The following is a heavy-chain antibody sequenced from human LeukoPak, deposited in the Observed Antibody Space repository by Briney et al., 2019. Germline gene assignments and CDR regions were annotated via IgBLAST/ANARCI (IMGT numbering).Heavy chain of an antibody. CDR1: GFSFSTYT. J-gene: IGHJ5*02. D-gene: IGHD2-15*01. V-gene: IGHV4-39*01. CDR3: ARRSLGNGSVPTGVFDP. Sequence: PGGSLRLSCAASGFSFSTYTMNWVRQPPGKGLEWIGSIYYSGSTYYNPPLKSRVTISVDTSKKQFSLKLSSVTAAYTAVYYWARRSLGNGSVPTGVFDPWGQGTLVTVSP. CDR2: IYYSGST.